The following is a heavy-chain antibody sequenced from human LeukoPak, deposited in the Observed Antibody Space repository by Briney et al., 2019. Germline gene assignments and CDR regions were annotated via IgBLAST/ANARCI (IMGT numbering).Heavy chain of an antibody. V-gene: IGHV3-7*01. CDR3: ARDGFEYSSSPLDY. Sequence: QAGGSLRLSCAPSGFTFSSVWMSWVRQAPGKGLDGGANIKQDGREKYYVDSVKGRFTISSENAKNSLYLQMNSLRAEDTAVYYCARDGFEYSSSPLDYWGQGPLVTVSS. CDR1: GFTFSSVW. CDR2: IKQDGREK. J-gene: IGHJ4*02. D-gene: IGHD6-6*01.